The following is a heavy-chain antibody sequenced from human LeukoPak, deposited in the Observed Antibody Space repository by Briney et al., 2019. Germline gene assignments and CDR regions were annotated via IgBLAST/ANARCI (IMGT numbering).Heavy chain of an antibody. J-gene: IGHJ4*02. CDR3: TKEDRQLVCAY. D-gene: IGHD5-18*01. CDR1: GSTFASHA. V-gene: IGHV3-23*01. CDR2: ITGSAKTT. Sequence: GGSLRLSCEASGSTFASHAMGWVRQAPGKGLEWVSSITGSAKTTYYADSVKGRFTISRDNSRNTVDLQLTSLRAEDTATYYCTKEDRQLVCAYWGQGTLVTVSS.